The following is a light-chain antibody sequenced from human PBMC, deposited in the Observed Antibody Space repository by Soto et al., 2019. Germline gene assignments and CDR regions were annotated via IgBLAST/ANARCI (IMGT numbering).Light chain of an antibody. V-gene: IGKV1-8*01. CDR3: QQYYNWPPIT. Sequence: AIRMTQSPSSLSASTGDRVTITCRASQGISSYLAWYQQKPGKAPKLLIYAASTLQSGVPSRFSGSGSGTDFTLTISCLQSEDFAIYYCQQYYNWPPITFGQGTRLEIK. CDR1: QGISSY. J-gene: IGKJ5*01. CDR2: AAS.